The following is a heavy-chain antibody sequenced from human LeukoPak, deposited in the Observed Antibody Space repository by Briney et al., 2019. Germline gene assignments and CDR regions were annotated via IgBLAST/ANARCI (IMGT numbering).Heavy chain of an antibody. J-gene: IGHJ4*02. CDR1: GGSISNSTYH. D-gene: IGHD6-6*01. CDR2: IYYSGSA. CDR3: ARHSGAARPNFDY. V-gene: IGHV4-39*01. Sequence: SETLSLTCTVSGGSISNSTYHWGWIRQPPGKGLEWIGSIYYSGSAYYTPSLKSRVTISVDTSKNQFSLKLTSVTAADTAVYYCARHSGAARPNFDYWGQGTLVTVSS.